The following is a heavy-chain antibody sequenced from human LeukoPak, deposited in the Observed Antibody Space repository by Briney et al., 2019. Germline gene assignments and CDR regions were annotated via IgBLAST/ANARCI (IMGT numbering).Heavy chain of an antibody. CDR1: SGAITNHF. CDR3: ARGVSLWFGEPETYLDV. D-gene: IGHD3-10*01. J-gene: IGHJ4*01. CDR2: ISDTGNT. V-gene: IGHV4-59*11. Sequence: PSETLSLTCTFSSGAITNHFGSWIRQPPGKGLEWMGYISDTGNTNYTPSLRGRLTISLDTSKNEFTLKLTSVTAADTAVYYCARGVSLWFGEPETYLDVWGRGILVTVSP.